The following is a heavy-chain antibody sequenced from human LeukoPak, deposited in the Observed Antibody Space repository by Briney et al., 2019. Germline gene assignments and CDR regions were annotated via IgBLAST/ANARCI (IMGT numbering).Heavy chain of an antibody. CDR1: GYTFSNYG. Sequence: ASVKVSCRASGYTFSNYGIMWVRQAPGQGLEWMGWISAWWGETKYIEKYQGRVSWTTDSSTNTAYMEMRRLTPDDTAVYYCARDEGEWESRNYWGQGTQLIVSS. CDR3: ARDEGEWESRNY. J-gene: IGHJ4*02. V-gene: IGHV1-18*01. CDR2: ISAWWGET. D-gene: IGHD1-26*01.